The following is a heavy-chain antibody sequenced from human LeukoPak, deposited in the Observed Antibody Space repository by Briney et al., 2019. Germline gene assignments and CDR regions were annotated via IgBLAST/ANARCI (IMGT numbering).Heavy chain of an antibody. CDR2: INGDGSGSTTT. J-gene: IGHJ5*02. CDR3: ATTGRRSWKFEP. CDR1: GFTFSSYA. V-gene: IGHV3-23*01. Sequence: GGSLRLSCAASGFTFSSYAVSWVRQAPGKGLEWVSLINGDGSGSTTTYYADSVKGRFTIYRDNTKNTLNLKMNTLAAEATDVYYCATTGRRSWKFEPGGQGTLVTVSS. D-gene: IGHD1-1*01.